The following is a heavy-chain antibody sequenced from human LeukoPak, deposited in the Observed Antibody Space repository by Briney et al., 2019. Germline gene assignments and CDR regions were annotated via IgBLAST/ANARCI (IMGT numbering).Heavy chain of an antibody. CDR1: GGSISSYY. CDR3: AREGSYSNLFDY. V-gene: IGHV4-59*12. Sequence: SETLSLTCTVSGGSISSYYWSWIRQPPGKGLEWIGYIYYSGSTNYNPSLKSRVTISVDTSKNQFSLKLSSVTAADTAVYYCAREGSYSNLFDYWGQGTLVTVSS. CDR2: IYYSGST. D-gene: IGHD4-11*01. J-gene: IGHJ4*02.